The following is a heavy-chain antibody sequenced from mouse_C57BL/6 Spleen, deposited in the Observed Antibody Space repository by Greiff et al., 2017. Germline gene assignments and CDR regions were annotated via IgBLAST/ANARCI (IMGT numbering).Heavy chain of an antibody. CDR2: IYPGDGDT. Sequence: LQASGAELVKPGASVKISCKASGYAFSSYWMNWVKQRPGKGLEGIGQIYPGDGDTNYNGKFKGKATLTADKSSSTAYMQLSSLTSEDSAVYFCARRGTTVVAHWYFDVWGTGTTVTVSS. V-gene: IGHV1-80*01. D-gene: IGHD1-1*01. CDR3: ARRGTTVVAHWYFDV. CDR1: GYAFSSYW. J-gene: IGHJ1*03.